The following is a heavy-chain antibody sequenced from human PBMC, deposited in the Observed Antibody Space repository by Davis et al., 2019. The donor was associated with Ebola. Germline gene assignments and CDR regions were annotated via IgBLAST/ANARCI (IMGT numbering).Heavy chain of an antibody. CDR2: ISGDGGST. D-gene: IGHD4-17*01. J-gene: IGHJ4*02. V-gene: IGHV3-43*02. Sequence: GESLKISCAASGFTFDDYAMHWVRQAPGKGLEWVSLISGDGGSTYYADSVKGRLTISRDNAKNSLFLQMNSLRDEDTAVYYCARDHDYAFDYWGQGTLVTVSS. CDR1: GFTFDDYA. CDR3: ARDHDYAFDY.